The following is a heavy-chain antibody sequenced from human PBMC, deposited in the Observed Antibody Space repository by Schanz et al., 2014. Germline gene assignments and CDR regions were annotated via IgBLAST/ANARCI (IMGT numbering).Heavy chain of an antibody. V-gene: IGHV3-48*01. Sequence: EVQLVESGGGLVQPGGSLRLSCEASGFDFNSYSMNWVRQAPGKGLEWVSDISSGSSYANYADSVKGRFTISRDNARNSLYLQMNSLRAEDTAVYYCAKQIHYDILTVTRNWGQGTLXTVSS. CDR3: AKQIHYDILTVTRN. J-gene: IGHJ4*02. CDR1: GFDFNSYS. D-gene: IGHD3-9*01. CDR2: ISSGSSYA.